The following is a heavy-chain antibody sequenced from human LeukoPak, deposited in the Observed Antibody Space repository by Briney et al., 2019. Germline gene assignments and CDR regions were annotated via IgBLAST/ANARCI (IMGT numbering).Heavy chain of an antibody. J-gene: IGHJ4*02. CDR2: IIPIFNTI. CDR1: GGSFRIYP. CDR3: ATGSVASVTPLHY. D-gene: IGHD2-15*01. V-gene: IGHV1-69*05. Sequence: SVKVSCKASGGSFRIYPISWVRHAPGQGLEWMGGIIPIFNTIDYAQKFLGRVTITTDESTGTVFMELSSLRSEDTAVYYCATGSVASVTPLHYWGQGTLVTVSS.